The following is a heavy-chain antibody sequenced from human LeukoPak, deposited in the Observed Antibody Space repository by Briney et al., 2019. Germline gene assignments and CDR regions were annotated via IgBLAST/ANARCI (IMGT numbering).Heavy chain of an antibody. J-gene: IGHJ4*02. V-gene: IGHV4-38-2*01. Sequence: PSETLSLTCGVSGFSISNGFSWGWIRQPPGKGLEWIGSISQTENSYNTPSLKSRVTISVDTSKNQFSLKLSSVTAADTAVYYCARGIAADYWGQGTLVTVSS. CDR1: GFSISNGFS. CDR2: ISQTENS. D-gene: IGHD6-13*01. CDR3: ARGIAADY.